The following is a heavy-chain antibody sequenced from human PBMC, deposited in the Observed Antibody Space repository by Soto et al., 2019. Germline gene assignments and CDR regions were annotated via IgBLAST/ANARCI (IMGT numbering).Heavy chain of an antibody. CDR2: IYYSGSTNYNPSLKSGST. Sequence: SETLSLTCTVSGDSISSYYWSWIRQPPGKGLEWIGYIYYSGSTNYNPSLKSGSTNYNPSLKSRATISVDTSKNQFSLNLSSVTAADTAVYYCARGLAVADLIPFDFWGQGTLVTVSS. CDR3: ARGLAVADLIPFDF. V-gene: IGHV4-59*01. D-gene: IGHD6-19*01. CDR1: GDSISSYY. J-gene: IGHJ4*02.